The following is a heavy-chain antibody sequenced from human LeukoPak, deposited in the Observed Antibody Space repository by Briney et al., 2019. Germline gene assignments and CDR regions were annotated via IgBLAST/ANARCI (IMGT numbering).Heavy chain of an antibody. V-gene: IGHV4-30-2*06. J-gene: IGHJ4*02. CDR2: IFHSGST. D-gene: IGHD2-2*01. CDR3: ARGSLYCSSTSCYDY. CDR1: GDSISGSPYC. Sequence: PSETLSLTCTVSGDSISGSPYCWGWIRQSPGKGLEWMGYIFHSGSTYYNPSLKSRVTISVDRSNNQFSLKLTSVTAADTAVYYCARGSLYCSSTSCYDYWGQGTLVTVSS.